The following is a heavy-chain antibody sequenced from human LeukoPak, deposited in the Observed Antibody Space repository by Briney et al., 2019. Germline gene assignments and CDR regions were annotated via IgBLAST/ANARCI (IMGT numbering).Heavy chain of an antibody. CDR3: ARGAEYYAIWRGYAGYSDY. CDR1: GYSISNGYY. D-gene: IGHD3-3*01. CDR2: IYHRGST. V-gene: IGHV4-38-2*02. Sequence: SSETLSLTCTVSGYSISNGYYWGWIRQPPGKGLEWVGSIYHRGSTYYNPSLTSRVTISLDRSKKKFSLKLTSVTAADTAVYFCARGAEYYAIWRGYAGYSDYWGQGISVTVSS. J-gene: IGHJ4*02.